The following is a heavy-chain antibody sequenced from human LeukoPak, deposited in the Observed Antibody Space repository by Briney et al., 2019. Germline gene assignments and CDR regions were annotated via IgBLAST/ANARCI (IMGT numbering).Heavy chain of an antibody. D-gene: IGHD3-10*01. CDR2: IYYSGST. Sequence: SETLSLTCTVSGGFISSYYWSWIRQPPGKGLEWLGYIYYSGSTNYNPSLKSRVTISVDTSKNQFSLKLSSVTAADTAVYYCARESQYYYGSGTFQHWGQGTLVTVSS. CDR3: ARESQYYYGSGTFQH. CDR1: GGFISSYY. J-gene: IGHJ1*01. V-gene: IGHV4-59*01.